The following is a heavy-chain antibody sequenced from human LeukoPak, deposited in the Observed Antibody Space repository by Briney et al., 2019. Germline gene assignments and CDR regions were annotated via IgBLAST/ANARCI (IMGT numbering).Heavy chain of an antibody. CDR1: GGSISGDGYS. J-gene: IGHJ4*02. Sequence: SETLSLTCAVSGGSISGDGYSWTWIRQPPGKGLEWIGYIYHTGSTYYNPSLESRISISVDRSKNQFSLKVTSVTAADTAVYYCARVGDTAMVRFDYWGQGTLVTVSS. CDR2: IYHTGST. D-gene: IGHD5-18*01. CDR3: ARVGDTAMVRFDY. V-gene: IGHV4-30-2*01.